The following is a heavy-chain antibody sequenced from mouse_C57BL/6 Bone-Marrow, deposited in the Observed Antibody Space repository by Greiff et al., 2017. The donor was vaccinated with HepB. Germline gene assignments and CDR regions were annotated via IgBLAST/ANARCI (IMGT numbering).Heavy chain of an antibody. D-gene: IGHD2-4*01. Sequence: EVQLQQSGPGLVKPSQSLSLTCSVTGYSITSGYYWNWIRQFPGNKLEWMGYISYDGSNNYNPSLKNRISITRDTSKNQFFLKLNSVTTEDTATYYCATMITTAYFDYWGQGTTLTVSS. CDR1: GYSITSGYY. V-gene: IGHV3-6*01. J-gene: IGHJ2*01. CDR3: ATMITTAYFDY. CDR2: ISYDGSN.